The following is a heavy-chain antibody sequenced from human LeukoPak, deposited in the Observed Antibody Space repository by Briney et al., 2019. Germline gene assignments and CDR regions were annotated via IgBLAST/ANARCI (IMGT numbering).Heavy chain of an antibody. V-gene: IGHV3-7*01. D-gene: IGHD7-27*01. Sequence: GGSLRVSSVASGFTFSSYWMTWVRQAPGKGLEWVTNIKTDGSQIYYVDSVKGRFTISRDNAQNSLYLQMNSLRAEDTAVFYCARDLNWETYWGQGTLVSVSS. CDR1: GFTFSSYW. CDR2: IKTDGSQI. CDR3: ARDLNWETY. J-gene: IGHJ4*02.